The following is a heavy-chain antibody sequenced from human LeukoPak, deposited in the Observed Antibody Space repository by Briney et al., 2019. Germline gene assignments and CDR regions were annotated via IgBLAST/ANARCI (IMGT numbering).Heavy chain of an antibody. J-gene: IGHJ5*02. CDR1: GGSISSYY. V-gene: IGHV4-59*01. Sequence: SETLSLTCTVSGGSISSYYWSWIRQPPGKGLEWIGYFYHSGITKYNPSLKSRVTISVDTSKNQFSLKLSSVTAADTAVYYCAREGTSGTHLNWFDPWGQGTLVTVSS. CDR2: FYHSGIT. D-gene: IGHD1-1*01. CDR3: AREGTSGTHLNWFDP.